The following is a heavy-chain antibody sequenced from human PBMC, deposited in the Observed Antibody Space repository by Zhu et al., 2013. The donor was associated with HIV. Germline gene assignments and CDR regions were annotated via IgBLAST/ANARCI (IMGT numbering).Heavy chain of an antibody. V-gene: IGHV4-4*02. CDR3: ARGTGNPFDS. Sequence: QVQLQESGPGLVEPSGTLSLTCAVSGGSISGNNWWTWVRQPPGKGLEWIGEIRQSGTTNYNASLKSRVTISVDKSKNQFSLELSSVTAADTALYYCARGTGNPFDSVGQGTLVTVSS. CDR1: GGSISGNNW. D-gene: IGHD7-27*01. CDR2: IRQSGTT. J-gene: IGHJ4*02.